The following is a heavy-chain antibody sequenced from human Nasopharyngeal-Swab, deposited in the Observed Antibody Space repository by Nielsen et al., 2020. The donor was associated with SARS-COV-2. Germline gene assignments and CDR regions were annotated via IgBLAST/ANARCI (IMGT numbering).Heavy chain of an antibody. CDR1: GYTFTSYG. V-gene: IGHV1-18*04. CDR2: ISAYSGNT. J-gene: IGHJ4*02. CDR3: ARLSYCGGDCYWSFIDY. Sequence: ASVKVSCKASGYTFTSYGISWVRQAPGQGLEWMGWISAYSGNTNYAQKLQGRVTMTTDTSTSTAYMELRSLRSDDTAVYYCARLSYCGGDCYWSFIDYWGQGTLVTVSS. D-gene: IGHD2-21*02.